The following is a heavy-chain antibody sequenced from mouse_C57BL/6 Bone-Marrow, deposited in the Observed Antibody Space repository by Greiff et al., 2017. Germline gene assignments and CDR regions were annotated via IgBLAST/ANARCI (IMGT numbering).Heavy chain of an antibody. CDR1: GYTFTSYW. CDR3: ARSGDYDEGYWDFDV. V-gene: IGHV1-61*01. CDR2: IYPSDSET. D-gene: IGHD1-1*01. Sequence: QVQLQQPGAELVRPGSSVKLSCKASGYTFTSYWMDWVKQRHGQGLEWIGNIYPSDSETHYNQQFKDKATLTVDKSSSTAYMQLSSLTSEDEAVYDCARSGDYDEGYWDFDVWGTGTTVTVSS. J-gene: IGHJ1*03.